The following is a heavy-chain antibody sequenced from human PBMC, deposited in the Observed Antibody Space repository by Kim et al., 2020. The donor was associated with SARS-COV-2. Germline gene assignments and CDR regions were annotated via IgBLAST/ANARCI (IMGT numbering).Heavy chain of an antibody. J-gene: IGHJ4*02. CDR2: IYYSGST. Sequence: SETLSLTCTVSGGSISSSSYYWGWIRQPPGKGLEWIGSIYYSGSTYYNPSLKSRVTISVDTSKNQFSLKLSSVTAADTAVYYCARGEWELYYFDYWGQGT. CDR3: ARGEWELYYFDY. CDR1: GGSISSSSYY. D-gene: IGHD1-26*01. V-gene: IGHV4-39*01.